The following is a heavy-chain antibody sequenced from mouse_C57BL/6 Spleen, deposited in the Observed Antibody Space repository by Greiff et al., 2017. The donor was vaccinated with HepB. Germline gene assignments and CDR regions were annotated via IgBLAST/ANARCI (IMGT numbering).Heavy chain of an antibody. CDR1: GFTFSDYG. CDR3: ASGNPPFDY. CDR2: ISSGSSTI. V-gene: IGHV5-17*01. J-gene: IGHJ2*01. Sequence: DVMLVESGGGLVKPGGSLKLSCAASGFTFSDYGMHWVRQAPEKGLEWVAYISSGSSTIYYADTVKGRFTISRDNAKNTLFLQMTSLRSEDTAMYYCASGNPPFDYWGQGTTLTVSS.